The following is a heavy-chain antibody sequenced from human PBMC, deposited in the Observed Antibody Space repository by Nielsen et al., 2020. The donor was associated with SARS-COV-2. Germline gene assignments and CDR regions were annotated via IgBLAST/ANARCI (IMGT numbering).Heavy chain of an antibody. CDR3: ARGLQGGWFDP. V-gene: IGHV3-53*04. J-gene: IGHJ5*02. CDR2: VYSGDTT. CDR1: GFTFSSYS. Sequence: GESLKISCAASGFTFSSYSMSWVRQAPGKGLEWVSIVYSGDTTYYADSVKGRFTISRHDSKNTLYLQMNSLRAEDTAVYYCARGLQGGWFDPWGQGTLVTVSS. D-gene: IGHD4-11*01.